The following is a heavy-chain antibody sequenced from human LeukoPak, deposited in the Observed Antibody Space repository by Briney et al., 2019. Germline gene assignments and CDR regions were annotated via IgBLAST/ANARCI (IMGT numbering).Heavy chain of an antibody. D-gene: IGHD3-22*01. CDR3: AKEAYYDSSGYYYRPRNFDY. CDR2: ISGSGGST. Sequence: RGSLRLSCAASGFTFSSYAMSWVRQAPGKGLEWVSAISGSGGSTYYADSVKGRFTISRDNSKNTLYLQMNSLRAEDTAVYYCAKEAYYDSSGYYYRPRNFDYWGQGTLVTVSS. V-gene: IGHV3-23*01. CDR1: GFTFSSYA. J-gene: IGHJ4*02.